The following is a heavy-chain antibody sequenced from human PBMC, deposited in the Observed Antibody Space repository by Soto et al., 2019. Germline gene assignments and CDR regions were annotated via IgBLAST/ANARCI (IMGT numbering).Heavy chain of an antibody. CDR3: ARVKTSGYHNWFDP. J-gene: IGHJ5*02. CDR2: ISAYNGNT. V-gene: IGHV1-18*01. Sequence: AASVKVSCKASGYTFTSYGISWVRQAPGQGLEWMGWISAYNGNTNYAQKLQGRVTMTTDTSTSTAYMELRSLRSDDTAVYYCARVKTSGYHNWFDPWGQGTLVTVSS. CDR1: GYTFTSYG. D-gene: IGHD3-22*01.